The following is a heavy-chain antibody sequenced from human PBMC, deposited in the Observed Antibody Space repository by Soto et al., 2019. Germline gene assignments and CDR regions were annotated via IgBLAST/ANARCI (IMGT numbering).Heavy chain of an antibody. CDR2: IIPIFGTA. D-gene: IGHD1-26*01. V-gene: IGHV1-69*01. J-gene: IGHJ6*02. CDR3: ARAPIVGATAQTYYYYYYGMDV. Sequence: VQLVQSGAEVKKPGSSVKVSCKASGGTFSSYAISWVRQAPGQGLEWMGGIIPIFGTANYAQKFQGRVTITADESTSTAYMELSSLSSDDTAVYYCARAPIVGATAQTYYYYYYGMDVWGQGTTVTVSS. CDR1: GGTFSSYA.